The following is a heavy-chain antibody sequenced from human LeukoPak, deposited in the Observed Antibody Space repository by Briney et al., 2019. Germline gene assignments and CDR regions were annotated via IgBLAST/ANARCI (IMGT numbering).Heavy chain of an antibody. CDR2: ISTSSSTI. D-gene: IGHD2-15*01. V-gene: IGHV3-48*04. J-gene: IGHJ4*02. CDR1: GFTFSSYN. CDR3: ARDSGRGGSCDY. Sequence: GGSLRLSCAASGFTFSSYNMKWVRQAPGKGLEWVSHISTSSSTIYYADSVKGRFTISRDNAKNSLYLQMNSLRADDTAVYYCARDSGRGGSCDYWGQGTLVTVSS.